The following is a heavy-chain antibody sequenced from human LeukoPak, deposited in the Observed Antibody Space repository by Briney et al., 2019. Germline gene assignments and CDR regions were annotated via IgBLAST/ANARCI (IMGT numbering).Heavy chain of an antibody. D-gene: IGHD3-10*01. CDR1: GFTFSSNW. CDR2: INSDGSST. Sequence: GGSLRLSCAASGFTFSSNWMHWVLQAPGKGLVWVSRINSDGSSTTYADSVKGRFTISRDNAKNTLYLQMNSLRAEDTAVYYCVRSNDNKVLDYWGQGTLVTVSS. CDR3: VRSNDNKVLDY. V-gene: IGHV3-74*01. J-gene: IGHJ4*02.